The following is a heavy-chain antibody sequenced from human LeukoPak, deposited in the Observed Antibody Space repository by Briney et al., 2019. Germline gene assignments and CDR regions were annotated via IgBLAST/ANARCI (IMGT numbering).Heavy chain of an antibody. CDR3: ARTTYYYDSSGYYQIFDY. CDR2: IIPIFGTA. D-gene: IGHD3-22*01. V-gene: IGHV1-69*01. Sequence: GSSVKVSCKASGGTFSSYAISWVRQAPGQGLEWMGGIIPIFGTANYAQKFQGRVTTTADESTSTAYMELSSLRSEDTAVYYCARTTYYYDSSGYYQIFDYWGQGTLVTVSS. CDR1: GGTFSSYA. J-gene: IGHJ4*02.